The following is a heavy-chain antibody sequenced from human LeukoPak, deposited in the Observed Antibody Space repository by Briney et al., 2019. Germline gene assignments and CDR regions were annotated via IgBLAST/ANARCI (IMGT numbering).Heavy chain of an antibody. V-gene: IGHV3-30*04. D-gene: IGHD3-22*01. CDR3: ARTRAGDSSGYWSGINYFDY. CDR2: ISYDGSNK. Sequence: GRSLRLSCAASGFTFSSYAMHRVRQAPGKGLEWVAVISYDGSNKYYADSVKGRFTISRDNSKNTLYLQMNSLRAEDTAVYYCARTRAGDSSGYWSGINYFDYWGQGTLVTVSS. CDR1: GFTFSSYA. J-gene: IGHJ4*02.